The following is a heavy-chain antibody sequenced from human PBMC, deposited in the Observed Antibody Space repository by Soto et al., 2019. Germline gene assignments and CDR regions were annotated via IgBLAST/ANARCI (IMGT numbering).Heavy chain of an antibody. CDR1: GFTFSIYA. CDR3: AKHDYDDHFDY. V-gene: IGHV3-23*01. D-gene: IGHD4-17*01. J-gene: IGHJ4*02. Sequence: GGSLRLSCAASGFTFSIYAMSWVRQAPGKGLEWVSGISGSGGSTDHADSVKGRFTISGDNSKNTLYLQMNSLRAEDTAVYYCAKHDYDDHFDYWGQGTLVTVSS. CDR2: ISGSGGST.